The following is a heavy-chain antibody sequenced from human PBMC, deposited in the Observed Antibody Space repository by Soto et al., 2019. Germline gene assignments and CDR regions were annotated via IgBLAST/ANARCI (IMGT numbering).Heavy chain of an antibody. CDR1: AFSLSTNGVG. Sequence: SGPTLVNPTQTLTLTCTFSAFSLSTNGVGVGWIRQPPGKGLEWIGSIYYSGSTYYNPSLKSRVTISVDTSKNQFSLKLSSVTAADTAVYYCARQRPRGGVDPWGQGTLVTVSS. V-gene: IGHV4-39*01. CDR2: IYYSGST. D-gene: IGHD3-16*01. J-gene: IGHJ5*02. CDR3: ARQRPRGGVDP.